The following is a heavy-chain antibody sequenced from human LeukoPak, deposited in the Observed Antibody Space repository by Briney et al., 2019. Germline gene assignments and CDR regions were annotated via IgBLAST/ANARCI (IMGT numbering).Heavy chain of an antibody. CDR1: GFTFDDYA. CDR3: AREGGDYDDAFDI. D-gene: IGHD4-17*01. V-gene: IGHV3-9*01. Sequence: GGSLRLSCAASGFTFDDYAMHWVRQAPGKGLEWVSVISWNSDNLVYADSVKGRFTISRDNAKNSLYLQMNSLRAEDTAVYYCAREGGDYDDAFDIWGQGTMVTVSS. CDR2: ISWNSDNL. J-gene: IGHJ3*02.